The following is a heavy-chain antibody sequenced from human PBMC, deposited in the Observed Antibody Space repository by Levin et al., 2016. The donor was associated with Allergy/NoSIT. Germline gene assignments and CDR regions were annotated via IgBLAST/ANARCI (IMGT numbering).Heavy chain of an antibody. J-gene: IGHJ4*02. CDR2: INPNSGGT. Sequence: ASVKVSCKASGYTFTGYYMHWVRQAPGQGLEWMGWINPNSGGTNYAQKFQGRVTMTRDTSISTAYMELSRLRSDDTAVYYCARVGTFQWELLFDYWGQGTLVTVSS. CDR3: ARVGTFQWELLFDY. D-gene: IGHD1-26*01. V-gene: IGHV1-2*02. CDR1: GYTFTGYY.